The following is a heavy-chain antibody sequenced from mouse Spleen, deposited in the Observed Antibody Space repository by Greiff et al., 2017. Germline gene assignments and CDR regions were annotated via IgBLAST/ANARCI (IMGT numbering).Heavy chain of an antibody. CDR1: GYTFTSYW. CDR3: ARGYYRYAMDY. D-gene: IGHD2-14*01. J-gene: IGHJ4*01. Sequence: VQLQQPGAELVRPGSSVKLSCKASGYTFTSYWMHWVKQRPIQGLEWIGNIDPSDSETHYNQKFKDKATLTVDKSSSTAYMQLSSLTSEDSAVYYCARGYYRYAMDYWGQGTSVTVSS. CDR2: IDPSDSET. V-gene: IGHV1-52*01.